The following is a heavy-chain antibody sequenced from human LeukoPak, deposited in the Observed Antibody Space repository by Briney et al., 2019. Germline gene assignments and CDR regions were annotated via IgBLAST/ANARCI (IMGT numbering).Heavy chain of an antibody. Sequence: GGSLRLSCVASGFTFSNYWMSWVRQTPGKGLEWVANIKQGGSAKYYLDSVKGRFTISRDNAKNSLFLQMNSLRVEDTAVYYCVRVGSYENPFDYWGQGTLVTVSS. V-gene: IGHV3-7*01. D-gene: IGHD1-26*01. CDR2: IKQGGSAK. J-gene: IGHJ4*02. CDR1: GFTFSNYW. CDR3: VRVGSYENPFDY.